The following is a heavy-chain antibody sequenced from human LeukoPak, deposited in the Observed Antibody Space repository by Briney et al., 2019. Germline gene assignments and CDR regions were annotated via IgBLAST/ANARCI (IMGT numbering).Heavy chain of an antibody. CDR2: ISYDGSNK. V-gene: IGHV3-30*18. D-gene: IGHD3-10*01. Sequence: GGSLRLSCAASGFTFSSYGMHWVRQAPGKGLGWVAVISYDGSNKYYADSVKGRFTISRDNSKNTLYLQMNSLRAEDTAVYYCAKEHYYGSGSYYNIYYYYGMDVWGKGTTVTVSS. J-gene: IGHJ6*04. CDR1: GFTFSSYG. CDR3: AKEHYYGSGSYYNIYYYYGMDV.